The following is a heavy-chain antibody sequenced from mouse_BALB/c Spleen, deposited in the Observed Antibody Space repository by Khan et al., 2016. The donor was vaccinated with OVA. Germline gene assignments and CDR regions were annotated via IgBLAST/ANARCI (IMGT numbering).Heavy chain of an antibody. CDR2: ISDSGNN. V-gene: IGHV3-2*02. CDR3: ASVYGGDFDY. D-gene: IGHD1-1*01. J-gene: IGHJ2*01. Sequence: EVQLQESGPGLVKPSQSLSLTCTVTGFSIASNYAWNLIRQLPGNKLGWMGLISDSGNNNYNPSLKSPISITRSTTKNQFFLQLNSVTSEDTATYYCASVYGGDFDYWGQGTTLTVSS. CDR1: GFSIASNYA.